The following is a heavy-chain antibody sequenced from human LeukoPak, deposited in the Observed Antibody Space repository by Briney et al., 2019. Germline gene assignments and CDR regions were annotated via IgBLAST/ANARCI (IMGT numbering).Heavy chain of an antibody. D-gene: IGHD3-10*01. CDR1: GYTFTNYD. CDR3: ARANFRGVILNYYYGMDV. Sequence: ASVKVSCQASGYTFTNYDINWVRQAPGQGLEWMGRIIPILGIANYAQKFQGRVTITADKSTSTAYMELSSLRSEDTAVYYCARANFRGVILNYYYGMDVWGQGTTVTVSS. J-gene: IGHJ6*02. CDR2: IIPILGIA. V-gene: IGHV1-69*04.